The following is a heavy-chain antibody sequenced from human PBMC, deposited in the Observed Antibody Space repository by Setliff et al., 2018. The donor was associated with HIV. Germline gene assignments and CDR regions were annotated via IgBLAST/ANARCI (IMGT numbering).Heavy chain of an antibody. CDR3: ARARGITIFGVVTWYFLDY. CDR2: ISYAGSNE. D-gene: IGHD3-3*01. V-gene: IGHV3-30*04. CDR1: GFTFSTSA. J-gene: IGHJ4*02. Sequence: PGGSLRLSCAASGFTFSTSAMHWVRQAPGKGLEWVAVISYAGSNEYYGDSVKGRFTISRDNSKNTLFLQMNSLRVEDTAVYYCARARGITIFGVVTWYFLDYWGQGTLVTVSS.